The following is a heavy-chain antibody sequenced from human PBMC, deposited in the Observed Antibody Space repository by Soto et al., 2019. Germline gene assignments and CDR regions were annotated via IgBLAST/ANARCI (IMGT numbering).Heavy chain of an antibody. Sequence: SVKVSFKASGGSFSSFGISWVRQAPGQGLEWMGGIIPVFGRPNYAQRFRGRLTITADESTNTVYLELIDLRSEDTAVYYCAREGSGYNLWGQGTQVTVSS. CDR2: IIPVFGRP. J-gene: IGHJ1*01. CDR3: AREGSGYNL. D-gene: IGHD5-12*01. CDR1: GGSFSSFG. V-gene: IGHV1-69*13.